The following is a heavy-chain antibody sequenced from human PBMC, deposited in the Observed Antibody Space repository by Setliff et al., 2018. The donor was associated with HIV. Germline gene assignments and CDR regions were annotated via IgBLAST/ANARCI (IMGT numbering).Heavy chain of an antibody. V-gene: IGHV1-8*01. Sequence: ASVKVSCKASGYTFTSYDINWVRQATGQGLEWMGWMNPNSGNTGYAQKFQGRVTMTRDTSISTAYMELSSLTSEDTALYFCARGAPVVNDYWGQGTRVTVS. CDR3: ARGAPVVNDY. CDR1: GYTFTSYD. CDR2: MNPNSGNT. J-gene: IGHJ4*02.